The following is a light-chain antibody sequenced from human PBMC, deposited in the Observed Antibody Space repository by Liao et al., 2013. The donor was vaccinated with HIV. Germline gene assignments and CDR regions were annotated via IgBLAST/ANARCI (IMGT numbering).Light chain of an antibody. Sequence: SYELTQPPSVSVSPGQTARITCSGDALPKQYAYWYQQRPGQAPVLVIYKDSERRSGIPERFSGSSSGTTVTLTISGVQAEDEADYYCQSADRSGTYVVFGGGTKLTV. CDR2: KDS. CDR1: ALPKQY. J-gene: IGLJ2*01. V-gene: IGLV3-25*03. CDR3: QSADRSGTYVV.